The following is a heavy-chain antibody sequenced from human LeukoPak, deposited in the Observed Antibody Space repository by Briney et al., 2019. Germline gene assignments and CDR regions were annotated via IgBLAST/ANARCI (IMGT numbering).Heavy chain of an antibody. CDR3: ARDYYDSSGYWSY. J-gene: IGHJ4*02. Sequence: SVKVSCKASGGTFSSYAISWVRQAPGQGLEWMGGIIPIFGTANYAQKFQGRVTITADESTSTAYMELSSLRSDDTAVYYCARDYYDSSGYWSYWGQGTLVTVSS. CDR1: GGTFSSYA. V-gene: IGHV1-69*13. CDR2: IIPIFGTA. D-gene: IGHD3-22*01.